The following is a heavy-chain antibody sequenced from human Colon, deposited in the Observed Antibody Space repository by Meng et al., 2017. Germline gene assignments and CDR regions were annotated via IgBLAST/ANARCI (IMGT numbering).Heavy chain of an antibody. CDR3: ARCGIGINTSCSH. CDR1: GADIDTYF. V-gene: IGHV4-59*08. Sequence: VQLLESGPGLVKSSDTLSLPCIISGADIDTYFYDWIRQPPGKGLEWIGHVDYSGSAKFNPSLKNRGSMSVDRSRNQVSLKLTSMTAADTAVYYCARCGIGINTSCSHWGRGTLVTVSS. CDR2: VDYSGSA. D-gene: IGHD2-2*01. J-gene: IGHJ1*01.